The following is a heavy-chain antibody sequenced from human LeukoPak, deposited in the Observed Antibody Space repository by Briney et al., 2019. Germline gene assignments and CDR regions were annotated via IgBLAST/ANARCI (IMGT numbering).Heavy chain of an antibody. J-gene: IGHJ6*02. V-gene: IGHV4-39*02. D-gene: IGHD6-6*01. CDR1: GDSISSSSYY. Sequence: KPSETLSLTCTVSGDSISSSSYYGGWIRQPPGKGLEWIGSIYYSGSTYYNPSLKSRVTISVDTSKNQFSLKLSSVTAADTAVYYCARDMDSSSSDYGMDVWGQGTTVTVSS. CDR2: IYYSGST. CDR3: ARDMDSSSSDYGMDV.